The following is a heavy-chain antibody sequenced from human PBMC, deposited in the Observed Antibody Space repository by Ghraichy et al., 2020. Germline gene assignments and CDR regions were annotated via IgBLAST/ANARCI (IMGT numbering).Heavy chain of an antibody. J-gene: IGHJ4*02. CDR1: GGTFSSYA. V-gene: IGHV1-69*13. CDR2: IIPIFGTA. CDR3: ARAAVTFGGVPVYFDY. Sequence: SVKVSCKASGGTFSSYAISWVRQAPGQGLEWMGGIIPIFGTANYAQKFQGRVTITADESTSTAYMELSSLRSEDTAVYYCARAAVTFGGVPVYFDYWGQGTLVTVSS. D-gene: IGHD3-16*01.